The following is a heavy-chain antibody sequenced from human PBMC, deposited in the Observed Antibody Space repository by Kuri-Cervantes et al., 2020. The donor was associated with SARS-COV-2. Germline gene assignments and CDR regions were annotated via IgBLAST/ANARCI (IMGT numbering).Heavy chain of an antibody. Sequence: GGSLRLSWAASGFSFSNFGMHWVRQAPGKGLEWVAAMWSGGSNKYYADSVKGRFTISRDNSNNTLYLQMNILRSEDTAVYYCAKDWLPDDAFDIWGQGTMVTVSS. CDR1: GFSFSNFG. D-gene: IGHD6-19*01. J-gene: IGHJ3*02. CDR2: MWSGGSNK. V-gene: IGHV3-33*06. CDR3: AKDWLPDDAFDI.